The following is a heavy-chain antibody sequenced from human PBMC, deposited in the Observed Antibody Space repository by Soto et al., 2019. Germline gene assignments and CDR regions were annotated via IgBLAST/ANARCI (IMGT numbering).Heavy chain of an antibody. J-gene: IGHJ4*03. CDR2: IGYTGDT. V-gene: IGHV4-31*03. CDR3: ARAQVAGYQPTAGYFDY. CDR1: DVSGASISSASYY. D-gene: IGHD6-19*01. Sequence: SETLSLTCTVSDVSGASISSASYYWSWVRQHPGKGLEWIGFIGYTGDTQYNPSLKSRLAMSIDTSKNQFSLSPNSVTAADTAVYYCARAQVAGYQPTAGYFDYWGQGTLVTVSS.